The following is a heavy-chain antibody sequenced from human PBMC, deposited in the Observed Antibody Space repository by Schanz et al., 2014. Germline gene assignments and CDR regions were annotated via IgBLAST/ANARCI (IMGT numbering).Heavy chain of an antibody. D-gene: IGHD5-12*01. CDR2: VHPGGST. CDR1: GFIVRSNY. J-gene: IGHJ4*02. Sequence: EVQLVESGGGLVQPGGSLRLSCAVSGFIVRSNYMTWVRQAPGKGLEWVSFVHPGGSTYYPDSVKGRFTISRDSSKNTLYLQLNSLRAEDTAVYYCARDFHGYGPHLDYWGQGSLVTVSS. CDR3: ARDFHGYGPHLDY. V-gene: IGHV3-66*02.